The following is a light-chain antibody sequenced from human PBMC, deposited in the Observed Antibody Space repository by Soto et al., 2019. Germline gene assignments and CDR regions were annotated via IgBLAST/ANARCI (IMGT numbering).Light chain of an antibody. V-gene: IGKV3-20*01. Sequence: EIVLTQSPGTLSLSPAERATLSCRASQSVSSSYLAWYQQKPGQAPRLLIYGASSRATGIPDRFSGSGSGTDFTLTISRLEPEDFAVYYCQQYGSSPLFGQGTKVDIK. CDR1: QSVSSSY. CDR2: GAS. CDR3: QQYGSSPL. J-gene: IGKJ1*01.